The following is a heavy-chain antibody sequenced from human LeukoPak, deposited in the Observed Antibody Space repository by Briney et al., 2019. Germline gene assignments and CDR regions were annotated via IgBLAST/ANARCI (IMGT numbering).Heavy chain of an antibody. D-gene: IGHD3-3*01. Sequence: GGSLRLSCAASGFTFSSYAMSWVRQAPGKGLEYVSAISSNGGSTYYANSVKGRFTISRDNSKNTLYLQMGSLRAEDMAVYYCARDPFYDFWSGYAYYYYGMDVWGQGTTVTVSS. J-gene: IGHJ6*02. V-gene: IGHV3-64*01. CDR3: ARDPFYDFWSGYAYYYYGMDV. CDR2: ISSNGGST. CDR1: GFTFSSYA.